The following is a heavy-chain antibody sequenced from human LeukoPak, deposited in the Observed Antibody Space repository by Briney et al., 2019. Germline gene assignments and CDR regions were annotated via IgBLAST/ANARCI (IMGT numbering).Heavy chain of an antibody. CDR3: ARNYYTAMVLDY. CDR1: GYTFTSYA. Sequence: GASVKVSCKASGYTFTSYAMHWVRQAPGQRLEWMGWINAGNGNTKYSQKFQGRVTITRDTSASTAYMVLSSLRSEDTAVYYCARNYYTAMVLDYWGQGTLVTVSS. V-gene: IGHV1-3*01. D-gene: IGHD5-18*01. J-gene: IGHJ4*02. CDR2: INAGNGNT.